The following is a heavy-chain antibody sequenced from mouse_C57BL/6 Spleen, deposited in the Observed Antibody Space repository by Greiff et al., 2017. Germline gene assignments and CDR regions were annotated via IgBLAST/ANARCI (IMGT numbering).Heavy chain of an antibody. CDR1: GFSLTSYA. D-gene: IGHD2-4*01. J-gene: IGHJ3*01. V-gene: IGHV2-9-1*01. CDR3: AIDYDGFAY. Sequence: VKVVESGPGLVAPSQSLSITCTVSGFSLTSYAISWVRQPPGKGLEWLGVIWTGGGTNYNSALKSRLSISKDNSKSQVFLKMNSLQTDDTARYYCAIDYDGFAYWGQGTLVTVSA. CDR2: IWTGGGT.